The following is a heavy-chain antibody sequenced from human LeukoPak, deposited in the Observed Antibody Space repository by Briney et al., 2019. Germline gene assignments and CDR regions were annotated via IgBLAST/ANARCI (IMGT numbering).Heavy chain of an antibody. CDR3: AREPTDCSGGSRYPGGWFDP. CDR1: GFTFSSYS. Sequence: GGSLRLSCAASGFTFSSYSMNWVRQAPGKGLEWVSSISSSSSYIYYADSVKGRFTISRDNAKNSLYLQMNSLRAEDTAVYYCAREPTDCSGGSRYPGGWFDPWGQGTLVTVSS. CDR2: ISSSSSYI. D-gene: IGHD2-15*01. J-gene: IGHJ5*02. V-gene: IGHV3-21*01.